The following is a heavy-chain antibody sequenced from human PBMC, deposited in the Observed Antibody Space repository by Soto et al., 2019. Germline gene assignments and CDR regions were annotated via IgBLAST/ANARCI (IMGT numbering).Heavy chain of an antibody. CDR3: AREQRGFSYGH. Sequence: EVQLVESGGGLVQPGGSLRLSCTASGSSFSNYWMHWVRQAPGKGLEWVSRISTDGNIPNYADSVKGRFTISRDNAKNTLYLQMNSLRAEDTAVYYCAREQRGFSYGHWGQGTLVTVSS. CDR1: GSSFSNYW. CDR2: ISTDGNIP. V-gene: IGHV3-74*01. D-gene: IGHD5-18*01. J-gene: IGHJ4*02.